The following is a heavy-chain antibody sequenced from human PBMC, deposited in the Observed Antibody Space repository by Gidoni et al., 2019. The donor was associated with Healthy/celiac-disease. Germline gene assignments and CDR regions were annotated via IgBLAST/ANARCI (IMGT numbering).Heavy chain of an antibody. D-gene: IGHD2-21*02. CDR2: IKQDGVEK. CDR3: ARDWHYCGGDCYSGAYYYYGMDV. V-gene: IGHV3-7*01. Sequence: EVQLVESGGGLVQHGGSLSLSCAASGFTFSSYGMSWVRQAPGKWLEWVANIKQDGVEKYYVDAVSGRFTISRDNAKNSLYLQMNGLRAEDTAVYYCARDWHYCGGDCYSGAYYYYGMDVWGQGTTVTVSS. CDR1: GFTFSSYG. J-gene: IGHJ6*02.